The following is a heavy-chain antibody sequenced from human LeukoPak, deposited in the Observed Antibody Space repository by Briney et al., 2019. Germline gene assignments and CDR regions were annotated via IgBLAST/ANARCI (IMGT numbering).Heavy chain of an antibody. J-gene: IGHJ6*02. CDR2: IYTSGST. D-gene: IGHD2-2*01. V-gene: IGHV4-4*07. CDR1: GGSISSYY. CDR3: ARDGARGIVVVPAAAATNYYYGMDV. Sequence: PSETLSLTCTVSGGSISSYYWSWIRQPAGKGLEWIGRIYTSGSTNYNPSLKSQVTMSVDTSKNQFSLKLSSVTAADTAVYYCARDGARGIVVVPAAAATNYYYGMDVWGQGTTVTVSS.